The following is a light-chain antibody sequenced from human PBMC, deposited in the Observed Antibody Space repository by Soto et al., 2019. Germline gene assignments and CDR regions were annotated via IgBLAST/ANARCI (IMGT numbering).Light chain of an antibody. CDR2: GGS. Sequence: EIVWTQSPGTVSFSPGVRATLSCRASQSVGCRWLAWYQQRPGQAPRVVIYGGSNRATGIPDRFSGSESGTDFPLTISRLEPEDFAVYYCQQYSSSRTFGQGTKVQMK. J-gene: IGKJ1*01. CDR3: QQYSSSRT. CDR1: QSVGCRW. V-gene: IGKV3-20*01.